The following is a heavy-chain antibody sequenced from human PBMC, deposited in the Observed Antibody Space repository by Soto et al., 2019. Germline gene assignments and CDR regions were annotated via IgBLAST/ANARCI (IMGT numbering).Heavy chain of an antibody. Sequence: ASVKVSYKASGYTFTSYYMHWVRQAPGQELEWMGIIDPSGGSTSYAQKFQGRVTMARDTSTSTVYMELSSLRSEDTAVYYCARDLSTVTTSPVNYYYYYGMDVWGQGTTVTVSS. D-gene: IGHD4-17*01. CDR2: IDPSGGST. CDR1: GYTFTSYY. V-gene: IGHV1-46*01. J-gene: IGHJ6*02. CDR3: ARDLSTVTTSPVNYYYYYGMDV.